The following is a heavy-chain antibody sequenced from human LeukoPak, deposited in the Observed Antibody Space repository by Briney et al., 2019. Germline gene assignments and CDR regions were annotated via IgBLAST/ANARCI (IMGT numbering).Heavy chain of an antibody. CDR1: GFTFSNYG. CDR3: AKGVDYCSGGSCPADY. Sequence: LSGGSLRLSCAASGFTFSNYGIHWVRQAPGKGLEWVAVMSYDGNNKYYADSVKGRFTISRDNSKNTLFLQMNSLRAEDTAVYYCAKGVDYCSGGSCPADYWGPGTLVTVSS. V-gene: IGHV3-30*18. D-gene: IGHD2-15*01. CDR2: MSYDGNNK. J-gene: IGHJ4*02.